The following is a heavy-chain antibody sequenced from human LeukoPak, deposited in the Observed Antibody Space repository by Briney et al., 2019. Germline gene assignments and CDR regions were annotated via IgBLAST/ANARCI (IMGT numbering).Heavy chain of an antibody. V-gene: IGHV3-23*01. CDR1: GFTFSIYW. D-gene: IGHD3-10*01. Sequence: PGGSLRLSCAASGFTFSIYWMSWVRQAPGKGLEWVSAISGSGGSTYYADSVKGRFTISRDNSKNTLYLQMNSLRAEDTAVYYCAKDSDYYGSGSPDYWGQGTLVTVSS. CDR2: ISGSGGST. J-gene: IGHJ4*02. CDR3: AKDSDYYGSGSPDY.